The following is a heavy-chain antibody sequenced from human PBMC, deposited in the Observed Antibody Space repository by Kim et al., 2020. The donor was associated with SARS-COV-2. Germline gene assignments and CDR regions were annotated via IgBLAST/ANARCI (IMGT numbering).Heavy chain of an antibody. Sequence: ANAVKGRFTISRDNSKNTVYLQMNSLRAEDTAGYYWAGGLIVGATGYFQHWGEGTLVTVSS. J-gene: IGHJ1*01. D-gene: IGHD1-26*01. V-gene: IGHV3-30*01. CDR3: AGGLIVGATGYFQH.